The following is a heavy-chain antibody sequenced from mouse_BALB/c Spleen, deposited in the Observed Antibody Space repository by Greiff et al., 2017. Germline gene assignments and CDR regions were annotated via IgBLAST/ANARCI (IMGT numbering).Heavy chain of an antibody. CDR3: ARYYYGSRYYYAMDY. Sequence: QVQLQQSGAELARPGASVKMSCKASGYTFTSYTMHWVKQRPGQGLEWIGYINPSSGYTNYNQKFKDKATLTADKSSSTAYMQLSSLTSEDSAVYYCARYYYGSRYYYAMDYWGQGTSVTVSS. CDR1: GYTFTSYT. D-gene: IGHD1-1*01. V-gene: IGHV1-4*01. J-gene: IGHJ4*01. CDR2: INPSSGYT.